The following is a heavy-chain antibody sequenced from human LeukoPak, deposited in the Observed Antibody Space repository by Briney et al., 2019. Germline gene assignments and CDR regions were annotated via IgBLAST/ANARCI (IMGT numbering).Heavy chain of an antibody. V-gene: IGHV2-5*02. CDR3: AHRRGNSGWSEGYFDY. J-gene: IGHJ4*02. Sequence: SGPTLVKPTQTLTLTCTFSGFSLSTSGVGVGWIRQPPGKALEWLALIYWDDDKRYSPSLKSRLTITKDTSKNQLVLTMTNMDPVDTATYHCAHRRGNSGWSEGYFDYWGQGILVTVSS. CDR2: IYWDDDK. CDR1: GFSLSTSGVG. D-gene: IGHD6-19*01.